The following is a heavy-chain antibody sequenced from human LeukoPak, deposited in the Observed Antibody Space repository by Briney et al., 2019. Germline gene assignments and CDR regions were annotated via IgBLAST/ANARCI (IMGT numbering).Heavy chain of an antibody. J-gene: IGHJ4*02. D-gene: IGHD6-6*01. CDR1: GYTFTSYG. V-gene: IGHV1-18*01. Sequence: ASVKVSCKASGYTFTSYGISWVRQAPGQGLEWMGWISAYNGNTNYAQKLQGRVTMTTDTSTSTAYMELRSLRSDDTAVYYCARDFLLGRIAARRGDYWGQGTLVTVSS. CDR3: ARDFLLGRIAARRGDY. CDR2: ISAYNGNT.